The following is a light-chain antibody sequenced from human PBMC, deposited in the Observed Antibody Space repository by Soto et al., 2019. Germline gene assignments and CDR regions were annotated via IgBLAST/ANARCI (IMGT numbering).Light chain of an antibody. CDR2: GAT. Sequence: ALQMTQSPSSLSASVGVRVTITCRASQDIRTELGWYQQKPGKAPKLLIYGATTLQSGDPSRFSGSGSGTDFTLTISGLHPEDFATYYCLQDYIYPRTFGQGTKVEVK. CDR3: LQDYIYPRT. V-gene: IGKV1-6*01. CDR1: QDIRTE. J-gene: IGKJ1*01.